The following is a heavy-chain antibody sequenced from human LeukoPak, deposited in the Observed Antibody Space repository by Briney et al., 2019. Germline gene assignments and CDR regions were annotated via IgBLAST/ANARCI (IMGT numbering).Heavy chain of an antibody. Sequence: GGSLRLSCVGSGFTFSSYAMSWVRQAPGKGLDWVSGISSSGDRTYYADSVKGRFTISRDNSKNTLYLQMNSLRAEDTAVYYCARVAGPLDYWGQGTLVTVSS. CDR3: ARVAGPLDY. D-gene: IGHD6-19*01. CDR2: ISSSGDRT. CDR1: GFTFSSYA. V-gene: IGHV3-23*01. J-gene: IGHJ4*02.